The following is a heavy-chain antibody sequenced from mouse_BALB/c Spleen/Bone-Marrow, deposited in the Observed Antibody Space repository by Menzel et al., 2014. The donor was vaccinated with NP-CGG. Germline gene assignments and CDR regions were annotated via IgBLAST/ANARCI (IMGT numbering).Heavy chain of an antibody. CDR3: AGSTPLAY. J-gene: IGHJ3*01. Sequence: VQVVESGAELVWPGSSVKISCKASGYAFSRSWMNWVKQRPGQGLEWIGQIYPGDDDTNYRGKFKGRATLTAEKSSGTAYMQLSSLTSEDSAVYFCAGSTPLAYWGQGSLVTVSA. V-gene: IGHV1-80*01. CDR1: GYAFSRSW. CDR2: IYPGDDDT.